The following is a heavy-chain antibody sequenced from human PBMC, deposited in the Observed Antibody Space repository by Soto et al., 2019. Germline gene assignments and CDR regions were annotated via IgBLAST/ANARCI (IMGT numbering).Heavy chain of an antibody. D-gene: IGHD1-7*01. CDR3: VKLRLELLYLDS. Sequence: GGSLRLSCAASGFTFNRYGMSWVRQAPGKGLEWVSAISASGDNTYYADSVKGRFTISRDSSNNTLYLQMNSLRADDTALYYCVKLRLELLYLDSWGLGALVTVTS. V-gene: IGHV3-23*01. J-gene: IGHJ4*02. CDR1: GFTFNRYG. CDR2: ISASGDNT.